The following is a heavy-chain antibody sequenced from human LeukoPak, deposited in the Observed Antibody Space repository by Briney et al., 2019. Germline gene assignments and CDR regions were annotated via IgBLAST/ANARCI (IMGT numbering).Heavy chain of an antibody. CDR3: AKDLYGDYDFDC. D-gene: IGHD4-17*01. CDR2: IYSGGAT. V-gene: IGHV3-53*01. Sequence: PGGSLRLSCAASGFDVGRNYMTWVRQAPGKGLEWVSFIYSGGATYYADSVRGRFTISRDSSKNTLYLQLNSLRAEDTAVYYCAKDLYGDYDFDCWGQGTLVTVSS. J-gene: IGHJ4*02. CDR1: GFDVGRNY.